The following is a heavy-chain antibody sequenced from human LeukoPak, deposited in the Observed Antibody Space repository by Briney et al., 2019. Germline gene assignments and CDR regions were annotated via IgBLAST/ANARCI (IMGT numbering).Heavy chain of an antibody. V-gene: IGHV4-39*01. CDR2: IYYSGST. Sequence: PSETLSLTCTVSGGSISSSSYYWGWIRQPPGKGLEWIGSIYYSGSTYYNPSLKSRVTISVDTSKNQSSLKLSSVTAADTAVYYCARRPIMSSIAARFDPWGQGTLVTVSS. CDR3: ARRPIMSSIAARFDP. J-gene: IGHJ5*02. D-gene: IGHD6-6*01. CDR1: GGSISSSSYY.